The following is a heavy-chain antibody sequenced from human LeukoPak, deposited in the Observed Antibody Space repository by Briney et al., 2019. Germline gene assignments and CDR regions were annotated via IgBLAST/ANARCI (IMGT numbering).Heavy chain of an antibody. D-gene: IGHD1-7*01. CDR1: GGSISYFY. J-gene: IGHJ4*02. Sequence: PSETLSLTCTDSGGSISYFYWSWIRQSPGKGLEWIGCIYYSGSTNYNPSLKSRITMSLDTSKSQFSLKLTSVTAADTAVYYCARYNWNYAIDYWGQGTQVTVSS. CDR2: IYYSGST. V-gene: IGHV4-59*08. CDR3: ARYNWNYAIDY.